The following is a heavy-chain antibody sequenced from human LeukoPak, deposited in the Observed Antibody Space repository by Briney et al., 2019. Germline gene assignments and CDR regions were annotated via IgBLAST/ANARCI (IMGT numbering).Heavy chain of an antibody. Sequence: GGPLRLSCAASGFTFSSYWMHWVRQAPGKGLVWVPRINSDGSSTSYADSVKGRFTISRDNAKNTLCLQMNSLRAEDTAVYYCARLLGDFDYWGQGTLVTVSS. CDR2: INSDGSST. CDR3: ARLLGDFDY. CDR1: GFTFSSYW. J-gene: IGHJ4*02. D-gene: IGHD3-10*01. V-gene: IGHV3-74*01.